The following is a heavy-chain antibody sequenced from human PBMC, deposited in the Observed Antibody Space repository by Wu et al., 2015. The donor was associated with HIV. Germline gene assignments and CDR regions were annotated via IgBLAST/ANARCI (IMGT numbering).Heavy chain of an antibody. V-gene: IGHV4-34*01. Sequence: QVQLQQWGAGLLKPSETLSLTCAVYGGSFSGYYWSWIRQPPGKGLEWIGEINHSGSANYNPSLKSRVTISIDTSKNQFSLKLGSVTAADTAVYYCARNKDFRPYYYFMDVWGKGTTVTVSS. CDR1: GGSFSGYY. J-gene: IGHJ6*03. CDR2: INHSGSA. D-gene: IGHD2/OR15-2a*01. CDR3: ARNKDFRPYYYFMDV.